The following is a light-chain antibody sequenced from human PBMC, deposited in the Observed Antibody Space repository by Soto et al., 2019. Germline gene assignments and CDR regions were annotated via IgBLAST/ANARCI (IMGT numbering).Light chain of an antibody. J-gene: IGKJ4*01. Sequence: EIVLTQSPGTLSLSPGEAATLSCRASQGVTSSSLAWYQQKPGQAPKLLIYGASTRATRIPDRFSGSGSGTDFPLTISRVEPEDSAVYFCQQYGSSLLTFGGGTKVEIK. CDR1: QGVTSSS. CDR2: GAS. CDR3: QQYGSSLLT. V-gene: IGKV3-20*01.